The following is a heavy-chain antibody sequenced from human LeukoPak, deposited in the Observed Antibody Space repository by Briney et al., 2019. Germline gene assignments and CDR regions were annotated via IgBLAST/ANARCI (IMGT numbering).Heavy chain of an antibody. Sequence: GGSLRLSCSASGFTFSSYAMHWVRPAPGRGLEYVSAISRNGDSTYYTDSVKGRFTISRDNSKNTLYLQMSSLRAEDTAVYYCVKGQYYGSGTPTFDYWGQGTLVTVSS. CDR3: VKGQYYGSGTPTFDY. J-gene: IGHJ4*02. CDR2: ISRNGDST. D-gene: IGHD3-10*01. V-gene: IGHV3-64D*06. CDR1: GFTFSSYA.